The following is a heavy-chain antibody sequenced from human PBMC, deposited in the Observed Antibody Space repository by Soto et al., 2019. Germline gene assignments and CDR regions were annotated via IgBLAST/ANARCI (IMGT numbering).Heavy chain of an antibody. V-gene: IGHV3-23*01. Sequence: EVQLLESGGGLVQPGGSLRLSCSASGFTFSSYAMSWVRQAPGKGLEWVSVIGADGSGTFYADSVKGRFTISRDNSKNTLYLQMNSLRAEDTAIYYCAKVLPSISGWSSRYYFDYWGQGTLVTVSS. CDR1: GFTFSSYA. CDR2: IGADGSGT. J-gene: IGHJ4*02. CDR3: AKVLPSISGWSSRYYFDY. D-gene: IGHD6-19*01.